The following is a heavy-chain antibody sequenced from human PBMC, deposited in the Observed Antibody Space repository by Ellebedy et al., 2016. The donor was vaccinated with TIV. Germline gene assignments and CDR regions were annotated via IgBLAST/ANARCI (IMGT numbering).Heavy chain of an antibody. D-gene: IGHD3-3*01. J-gene: IGHJ4*02. CDR3: ARQPKYYDFWSGYYIPLLDY. V-gene: IGHV4-39*01. Sequence: MPSETLSLTCTVSGGSISSSSYYWGWIRQPPGKGLEWIGRIYYSGSTYYNPSLKRRVTISVDTSKNQFSLKLSSVTAADTAVYYCARQPKYYDFWSGYYIPLLDYWGQGTLVTVSS. CDR2: IYYSGST. CDR1: GGSISSSSYY.